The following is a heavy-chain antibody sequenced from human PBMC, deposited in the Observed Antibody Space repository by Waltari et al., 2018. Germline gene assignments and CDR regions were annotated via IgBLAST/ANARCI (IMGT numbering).Heavy chain of an antibody. CDR1: GFTFSSYS. V-gene: IGHV3-21*01. CDR2: ISSSSSYI. J-gene: IGHJ4*02. D-gene: IGHD4-17*01. CDR3: AREGLDGDYFDY. Sequence: EVQLVESGGGLVKPGGSLRLSCAASGFTFSSYSMNWVRQAPGKGLEWFSSISSSSSYIYYADSVKGRFTISRDNAKNSLYLQMNSLRAEDTAVYYCAREGLDGDYFDYWGQGTLVTVSS.